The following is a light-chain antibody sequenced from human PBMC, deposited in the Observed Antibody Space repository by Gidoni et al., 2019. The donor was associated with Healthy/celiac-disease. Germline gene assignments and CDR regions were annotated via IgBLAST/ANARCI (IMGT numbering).Light chain of an antibody. CDR3: QQSYSTPAT. V-gene: IGKV1-39*01. CDR2: AAS. Sequence: DIQMTQSPSSLSASVGDRVTITCRASQSISSYLNWYQPKPGKAPKLLIYAASSLQSGVPSRFSCSGSGTDFTLTISSLQPEDFATYYCQQSYSTPATFGQGTKLEIK. CDR1: QSISSY. J-gene: IGKJ2*01.